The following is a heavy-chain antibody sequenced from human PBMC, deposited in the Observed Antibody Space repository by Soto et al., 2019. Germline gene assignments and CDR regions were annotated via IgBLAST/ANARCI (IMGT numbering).Heavy chain of an antibody. CDR1: GFTVGTYG. V-gene: IGHV3-33*01. CDR3: ARPDCGAKRPSDD. CDR2: IWYDGSVK. J-gene: IGHJ4*02. Sequence: GGSLRLSCAASGFTVGTYGMHWVRQAPGKGLEWVAGIWYDGSVKTYAESVKGRFSVSRDNSQNTVSLQMNTLRAEDTAVYYCARPDCGAKRPSDDWGQGTLVAVS. D-gene: IGHD2-21*01.